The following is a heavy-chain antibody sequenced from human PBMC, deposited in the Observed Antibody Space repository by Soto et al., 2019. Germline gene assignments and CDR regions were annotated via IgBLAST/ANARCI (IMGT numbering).Heavy chain of an antibody. CDR3: AKGADSSSWYTDY. CDR2: ISYDGSNK. V-gene: IGHV3-30*18. D-gene: IGHD6-13*01. CDR1: GFTFSSYG. J-gene: IGHJ4*02. Sequence: QVQLVESGGGVVQPGRSLRLSCAASGFTFSSYGMHWVRQAPGKGLEWVAVISYDGSNKYYADSVKGRFTISRDNSKNTRYLQMNSLRAENTAVYYCAKGADSSSWYTDYWGQGTLVTVSS.